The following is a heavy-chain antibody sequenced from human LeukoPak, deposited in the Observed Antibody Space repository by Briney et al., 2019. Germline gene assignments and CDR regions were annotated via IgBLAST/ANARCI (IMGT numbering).Heavy chain of an antibody. CDR1: GFIFDEYA. V-gene: IGHV3-9*01. J-gene: IGHJ4*02. CDR3: AKDMGPQVAGSGSYYYFDS. Sequence: PGRSLRLSCAASGFIFDEYAMHWVRRAPGKGLEWVSGISWNSGSIGYAASVKGRFTISRDNAKNSLYLQMNSLRAEDTALYYCAKDMGPQVAGSGSYYYFDSWGQGTLVTVSS. CDR2: ISWNSGSI. D-gene: IGHD3-10*01.